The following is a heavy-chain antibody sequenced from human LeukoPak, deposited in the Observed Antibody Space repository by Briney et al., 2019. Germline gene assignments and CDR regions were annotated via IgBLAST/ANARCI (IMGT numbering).Heavy chain of an antibody. CDR2: IYHSGST. Sequence: SETLSLTCTVSSYSISSGYYWGWIRQPPGKGLEWIGSIYHSGSTYYNPSLKSRVTISIDTSKNQFSLKVSSVTASDTAVYYCARDMMGHDDAFDIWGQGTRVTVSS. D-gene: IGHD3-16*01. V-gene: IGHV4-38-2*02. CDR1: SYSISSGYY. CDR3: ARDMMGHDDAFDI. J-gene: IGHJ3*02.